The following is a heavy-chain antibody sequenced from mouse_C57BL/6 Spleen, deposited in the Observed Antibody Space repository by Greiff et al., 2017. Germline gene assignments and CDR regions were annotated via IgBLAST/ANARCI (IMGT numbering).Heavy chain of an antibody. V-gene: IGHV1-54*01. J-gene: IGHJ3*01. CDR1: GYAFTNYL. Sequence: VQLQESGAELVRPGTSVKVSCKASGYAFTNYLIEWVKQRPGQGLEWIGVINPGSGGTNYNEKFKGKATLTADKSSSTAYMQLSSLTSEDSAVYFCAREGVDGGFAYWGQGTLVTVSA. CDR3: AREGVDGGFAY. CDR2: INPGSGGT.